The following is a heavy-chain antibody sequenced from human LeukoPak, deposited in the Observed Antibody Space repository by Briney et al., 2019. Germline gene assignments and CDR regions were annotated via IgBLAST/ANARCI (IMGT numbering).Heavy chain of an antibody. D-gene: IGHD2-21*01. Sequence: PGGSQRLSCAASGFTFSSYEMNWVRQAPGKGLECVSYISSSGSTIYYADSVKGRFTISRDNAKNSLYLQMNSLRAEDTAVYYCARVPIVVGKDGAFDYWGQGTLVTVTS. V-gene: IGHV3-48*03. J-gene: IGHJ4*02. CDR1: GFTFSSYE. CDR2: ISSSGSTI. CDR3: ARVPIVVGKDGAFDY.